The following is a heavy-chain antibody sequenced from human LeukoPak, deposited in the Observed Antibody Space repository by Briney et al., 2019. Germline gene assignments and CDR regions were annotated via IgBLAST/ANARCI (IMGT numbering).Heavy chain of an antibody. CDR1: GFTFSSYS. CDR3: ARLAAQDAFDI. CDR2: ISSSSSYI. J-gene: IGHJ3*02. Sequence: PGGSLRLSCAASGFTFSSYSMNWVRQAPGKGLEWVSSISSSSSYIFYADSVKGRFTISRDNAKNSLYLQMNSLRAEDTAVYYCARLAAQDAFDIWGQGTMVTVSS. V-gene: IGHV3-21*01. D-gene: IGHD6-25*01.